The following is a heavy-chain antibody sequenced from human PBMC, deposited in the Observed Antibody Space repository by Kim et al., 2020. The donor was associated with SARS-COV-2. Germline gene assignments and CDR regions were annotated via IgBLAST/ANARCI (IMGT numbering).Heavy chain of an antibody. D-gene: IGHD6-19*01. J-gene: IGHJ6*02. CDR2: ISYDGSNT. CDR3: ARDRTGYSSGWTYYYYGRDV. Sequence: GGSLRLSCAASGFTFSSYGMHWVRQAPGKGLEWVAVISYDGSNTHYADSVKGRFTISRDNSKNTLYLQMNSLRAEDTAVYYCARDRTGYSSGWTYYYYGRDVWGQGTTVTVSS. V-gene: IGHV3-33*05. CDR1: GFTFSSYG.